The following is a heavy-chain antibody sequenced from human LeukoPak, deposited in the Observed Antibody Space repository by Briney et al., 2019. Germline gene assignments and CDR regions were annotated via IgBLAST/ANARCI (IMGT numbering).Heavy chain of an antibody. CDR3: ARHADCLGDCYRN. Sequence: SETLSLTCTVSGVSINSNYYSWGWIRQPPGKGLEWIGSVAYSGSTFHNPSLKSRLSIYSDTSKNQFSLRLTSVTAVDTAVYYCARHADCLGDCYRNWGQGTLVTVSS. D-gene: IGHD2-21*01. CDR1: GVSINSNYYS. CDR2: VAYSGST. V-gene: IGHV4-39*01. J-gene: IGHJ4*02.